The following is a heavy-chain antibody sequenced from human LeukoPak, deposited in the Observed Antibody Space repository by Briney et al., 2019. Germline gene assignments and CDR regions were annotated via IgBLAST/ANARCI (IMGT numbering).Heavy chain of an antibody. CDR2: IYHSGNT. CDR1: GGSISSGSHY. Sequence: PSETLSLTCIVSGGSISSGSHYWGWIRQPPGKGLEWIGTIYHSGNTYYNPSLKSRVTISVDTSKKQFFLKLTSVTAADTAVYYCVRVAKGSTSTWEFFHYHGMDVWGQGTTVTVSS. D-gene: IGHD2-2*01. CDR3: VRVAKGSTSTWEFFHYHGMDV. J-gene: IGHJ6*02. V-gene: IGHV4-39*02.